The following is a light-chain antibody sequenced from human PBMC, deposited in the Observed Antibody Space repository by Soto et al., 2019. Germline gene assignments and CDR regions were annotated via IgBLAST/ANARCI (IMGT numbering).Light chain of an antibody. CDR3: CSYAGSYIPYV. Sequence: QLVLTQPRSVSGSPGQSVTISCTGTSSDVGGYNYVSWYQQHPGKAPKLMIYDVSKRPSGVPDRFSGSKSGNTASLTISGLQAEDEADYYCCSYAGSYIPYVFGTGTKLTVL. V-gene: IGLV2-11*01. CDR2: DVS. CDR1: SSDVGGYNY. J-gene: IGLJ1*01.